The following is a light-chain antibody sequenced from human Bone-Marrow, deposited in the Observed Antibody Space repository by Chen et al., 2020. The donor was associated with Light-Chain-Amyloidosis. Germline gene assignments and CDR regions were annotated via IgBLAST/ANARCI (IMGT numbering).Light chain of an antibody. CDR2: GSS. V-gene: IGKV3-20*01. CDR3: QQYGTSPLT. Sequence: EIVLTQSPGTLSLSPGEGANLSCRASQTISRNYLTWYQQKFGQAPRLLIYGSSSMATGIPDRFTGSGSGTDITLTINRLEPEDFAMYYCQQYGTSPLTFGGGTKVEIK. CDR1: QTISRNY. J-gene: IGKJ4*01.